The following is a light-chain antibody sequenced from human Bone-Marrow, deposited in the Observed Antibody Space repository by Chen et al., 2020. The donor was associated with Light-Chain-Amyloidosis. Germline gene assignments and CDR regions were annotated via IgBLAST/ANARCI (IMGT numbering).Light chain of an antibody. CDR3: QVWDRSSDRPV. Sequence: SYVLTQPSSVSVAPGQTATIACGGNNIGSTSVHWYQQTPGQAPLLVVYDDSDRPSGIPERLSGSNSGNPATLTISRVEAGDEADSYCQVWDRSSDRPVFGGGTKLTVL. V-gene: IGLV3-21*02. J-gene: IGLJ3*02. CDR1: NIGSTS. CDR2: DDS.